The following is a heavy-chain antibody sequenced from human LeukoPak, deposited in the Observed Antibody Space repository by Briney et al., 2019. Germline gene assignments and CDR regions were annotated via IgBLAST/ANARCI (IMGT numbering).Heavy chain of an antibody. V-gene: IGHV3-30*18. CDR2: ISYDGRNK. D-gene: IGHD3-9*01. Sequence: GGSLRLSCAASGFTFSRSGMHWVRQAPGKGLEWVAVISYDGRNKKYADSVKGRFTISRDNSKNTMYLQMNSLRAEDTAVYYCAKDLGDILTGSLYYFDYWGQGTLVTVSS. CDR1: GFTFSRSG. J-gene: IGHJ4*02. CDR3: AKDLGDILTGSLYYFDY.